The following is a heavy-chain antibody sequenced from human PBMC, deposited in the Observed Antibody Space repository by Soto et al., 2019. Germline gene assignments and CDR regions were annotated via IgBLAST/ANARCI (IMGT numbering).Heavy chain of an antibody. V-gene: IGHV1-58*01. CDR1: GIIFSNSA. D-gene: IGHD2-15*01. CDR2: IIIAGGGT. Sequence: QMQVVQSGPEVKKPGTSVTVSCKTSGIIFSNSAVQWVRQARGQRLEWLGYIIIAGGGTKYSQNLQGKITITRGMSTNTAYMQLTSLRSEDTAIYYCAAELYSGGRCCSFDIWGQGTMITVSS. CDR3: AAELYSGGRCCSFDI. J-gene: IGHJ3*02.